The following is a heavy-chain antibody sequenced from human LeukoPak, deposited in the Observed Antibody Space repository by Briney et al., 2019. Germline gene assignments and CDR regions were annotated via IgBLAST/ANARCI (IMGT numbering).Heavy chain of an antibody. CDR2: IKQDGSEK. Sequence: QPGGSLRLSCAASGFSFSTYWMSWVRQAPGKGLEWVANIKQDGSEKYYVDSVKGRFTISRDNAKNSLYMQMNSLRAEDTAVYYCARDLNMYDFWSGYYTDWGQGILVTVSS. CDR1: GFSFSTYW. V-gene: IGHV3-7*01. CDR3: ARDLNMYDFWSGYYTD. J-gene: IGHJ4*02. D-gene: IGHD3-3*01.